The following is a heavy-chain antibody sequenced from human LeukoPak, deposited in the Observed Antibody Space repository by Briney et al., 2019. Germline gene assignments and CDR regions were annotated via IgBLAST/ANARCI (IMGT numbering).Heavy chain of an antibody. CDR1: GGTFISYA. CDR3: ASLRLGYCSSTSCYYFDY. V-gene: IGHV1-69*13. J-gene: IGHJ4*02. Sequence: GASVKVSCKASGGTFISYAISWVRQAPGQGLEWMGGIIPIFGTANYAQKFQGRVTITADESTSTAYMELSSLRSEDTAVYYCASLRLGYCSSTSCYYFDYWGQGTLVTVSS. CDR2: IIPIFGTA. D-gene: IGHD2-2*01.